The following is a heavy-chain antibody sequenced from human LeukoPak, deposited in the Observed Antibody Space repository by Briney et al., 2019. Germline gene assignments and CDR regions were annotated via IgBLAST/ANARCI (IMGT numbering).Heavy chain of an antibody. CDR2: MNPNSGNT. V-gene: IGHV1-8*03. CDR1: GYTFTSYD. J-gene: IGHJ3*02. D-gene: IGHD5-12*01. Sequence: ASVKVSCKASGYTFTSYDINWVRQATGQGLEWMGWMNPNSGNTGYAQKFQGRVTITRNTSISTAYMELSSLRSDDTAVYYCARVSVATITFGYAFDIWGEGTMVTVSS. CDR3: ARVSVATITFGYAFDI.